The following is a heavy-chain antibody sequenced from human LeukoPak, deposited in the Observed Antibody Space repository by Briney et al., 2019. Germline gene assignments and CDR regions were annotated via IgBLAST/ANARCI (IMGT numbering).Heavy chain of an antibody. CDR1: GYSFTNYA. J-gene: IGHJ5*02. CDR3: ARDREGYLA. V-gene: IGHV7-4-1*02. D-gene: IGHD1-1*01. Sequence: ASVKVSCKASGYSFTNYAVNWVRQAPGQGLEWMGWIGTNTGTPTYAQGFTGRFVFSLDTSVSTAYLQISGLKADDTAVYYCARDREGYLAWGQGTLVTVSS. CDR2: IGTNTGTP.